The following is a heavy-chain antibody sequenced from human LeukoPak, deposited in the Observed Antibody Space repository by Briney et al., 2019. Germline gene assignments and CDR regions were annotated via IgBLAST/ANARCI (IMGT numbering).Heavy chain of an antibody. CDR2: IYTSGST. CDR3: ARGRETQDAFDI. D-gene: IGHD1-26*01. Sequence: PSETLSLTCIVSGGSISSGSYYWSWIRQPAGRGLEWIGRIYTSGSTNYNPSLKSRVTISVDTSKNQFSLKLSSVTAADTAVYYCARGRETQDAFDIWGQGTMVTLSS. V-gene: IGHV4-61*02. J-gene: IGHJ3*02. CDR1: GGSISSGSYY.